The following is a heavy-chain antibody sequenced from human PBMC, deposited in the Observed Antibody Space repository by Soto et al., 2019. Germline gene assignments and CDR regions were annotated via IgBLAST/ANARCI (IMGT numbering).Heavy chain of an antibody. V-gene: IGHV1-46*01. CDR2: INPSGGST. Sequence: QVQLVQSGAEVKKPGASVKVSCKASGYTFTSYYMHWVRQAPGQGLEWMGIINPSGGSTSYAQKCQGRVTMTRDTSTSTVYMELSSLRSEDTAVYYCARDLSDCSGGSCYSLWFDPWGQGTLVTVSS. CDR3: ARDLSDCSGGSCYSLWFDP. J-gene: IGHJ5*02. D-gene: IGHD2-15*01. CDR1: GYTFTSYY.